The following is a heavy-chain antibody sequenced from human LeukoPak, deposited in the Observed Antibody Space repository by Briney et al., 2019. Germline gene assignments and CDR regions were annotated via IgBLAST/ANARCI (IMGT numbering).Heavy chain of an antibody. J-gene: IGHJ4*02. CDR2: IYYSGST. Sequence: SETLSLTCTISGGSISSYYWSWIRQPPGKGLEWIGYIYYSGSTNYNPSLKSRVTISVDTSKNQFSLKLSSVTAADTAVYYCATYSSGYYYVAYWGQGTLVTVSS. D-gene: IGHD3-22*01. CDR3: ATYSSGYYYVAY. CDR1: GGSISSYY. V-gene: IGHV4-59*01.